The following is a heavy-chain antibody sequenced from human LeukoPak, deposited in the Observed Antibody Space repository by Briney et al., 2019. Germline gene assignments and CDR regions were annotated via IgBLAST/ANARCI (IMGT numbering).Heavy chain of an antibody. CDR2: ISRSGDTI. Sequence: PGGSLRLSCAASGFIFSNYEMNWVRQAPGKGPEWVSYISRSGDTIYYADSVKGRFTISRDNARNSLYLQMNSLTAEDTAIYYCARAGGFLEWLFQLDYWGQGTLVTVSS. V-gene: IGHV3-48*03. J-gene: IGHJ4*02. D-gene: IGHD3-3*01. CDR3: ARAGGFLEWLFQLDY. CDR1: GFIFSNYE.